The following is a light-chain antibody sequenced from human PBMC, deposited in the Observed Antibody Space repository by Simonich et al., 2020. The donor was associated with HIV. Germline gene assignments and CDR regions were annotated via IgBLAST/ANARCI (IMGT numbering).Light chain of an antibody. Sequence: QSALTQPASVSGSPGQSITISGTGTSSDLRDYNYVSWYQQHPGNAPKLMIYDVNKRPSGVSKRFSGSKSGSTASLTISGLQAEDEADYYCSSYTTSNTWVFGGGTKVILL. CDR3: SSYTTSNTWV. J-gene: IGLJ3*02. V-gene: IGLV2-14*01. CDR2: DVN. CDR1: SSDLRDYNY.